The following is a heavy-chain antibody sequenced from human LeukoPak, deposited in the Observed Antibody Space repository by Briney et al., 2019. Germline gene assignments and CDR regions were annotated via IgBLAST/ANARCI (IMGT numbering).Heavy chain of an antibody. V-gene: IGHV1-18*01. Sequence: GASVKVSCKASGYTFTSYGISWVRQAPGQGLEWMGWISAYNGNTNYAQKFQGWVTMTRDTSISTAYMELSRLRSDDTAVYYCARGPLWFGISVRMDVWGQGTTVTVSS. CDR1: GYTFTSYG. D-gene: IGHD3-10*01. CDR3: ARGPLWFGISVRMDV. CDR2: ISAYNGNT. J-gene: IGHJ6*02.